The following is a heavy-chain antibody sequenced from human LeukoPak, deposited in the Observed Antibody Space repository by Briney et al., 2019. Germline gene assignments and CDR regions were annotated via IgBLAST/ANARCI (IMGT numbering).Heavy chain of an antibody. D-gene: IGHD1-7*01. CDR1: GYSISSGYY. Sequence: SETLSLTCTVSGYSISSGYYWGWIRQPPGKGLEWIGSIYHSGSTYYNPSLKSRVTISVDTSKNQFSLKLSSVTAADTAVYYCARGPVGGTTYNDGDAFDIWGQGTMVTVSS. J-gene: IGHJ3*02. V-gene: IGHV4-38-2*02. CDR3: ARGPVGGTTYNDGDAFDI. CDR2: IYHSGST.